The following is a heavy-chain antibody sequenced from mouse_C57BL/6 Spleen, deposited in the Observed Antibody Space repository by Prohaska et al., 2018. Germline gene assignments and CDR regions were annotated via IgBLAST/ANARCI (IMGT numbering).Heavy chain of an antibody. CDR3: ARYDLYYGNYLY. CDR2: IRNKANGYTT. J-gene: IGHJ4*01. Sequence: EVKLVESGGGLVQPGGSLSLSCAASGFTFTYYYMSWVRQPPGNALELLGFIRNKANGYTTEYSASVKGRFTISRDNSQSILYLQMNALRAEDSATYYCARYDLYYGNYLYWGQGTSVTVSS. D-gene: IGHD2-1*01. V-gene: IGHV7-3*01. CDR1: GFTFTYYY.